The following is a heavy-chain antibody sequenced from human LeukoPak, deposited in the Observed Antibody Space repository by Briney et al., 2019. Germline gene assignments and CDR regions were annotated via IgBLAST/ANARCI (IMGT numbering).Heavy chain of an antibody. CDR3: ARHLGYCSGGSCYGGWFDP. CDR1: GGSISSYY. V-gene: IGHV4-59*01. D-gene: IGHD2-15*01. J-gene: IGHJ5*02. CDR2: IYYSGSA. Sequence: SETLSLTCTVSGGSISSYYWSWIRQPPGKGLEWIGYIYYSGSANYNPSLKSRVTISVDTSKNQFSLKLSSVTAADTAVYYCARHLGYCSGGSCYGGWFDPWGQGTLVTVSS.